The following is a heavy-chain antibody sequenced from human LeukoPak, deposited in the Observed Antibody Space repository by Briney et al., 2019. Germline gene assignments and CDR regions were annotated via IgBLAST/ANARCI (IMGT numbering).Heavy chain of an antibody. CDR3: ARTGLYDYVWESYRQKWFDP. J-gene: IGHJ5*02. CDR1: GGTLSSYA. Sequence: SVKVSCKASGGTLSSYAISWVRQAPGQGLEWMGRNIPMFGTTNYAQKFQGRVTITRDESTSTEYMELSSLRSEDTAVYYCARTGLYDYVWESYRQKWFDPWGQGTLVTVSS. CDR2: NIPMFGTT. V-gene: IGHV1-69*05. D-gene: IGHD3-16*02.